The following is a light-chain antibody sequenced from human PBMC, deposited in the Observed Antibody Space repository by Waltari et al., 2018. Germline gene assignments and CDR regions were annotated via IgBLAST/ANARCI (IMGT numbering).Light chain of an antibody. CDR3: HSTDSSTKHRV. J-gene: IGLJ2*01. CDR2: EDD. V-gene: IGLV3-10*01. Sequence: SYELTQPPSVSVSPGQTARITCSGDSLPTKYAYWYQQKSGQVPALVIFEDDKRPSGIPERFSGSSSGTVATLTINGAQVEDEADYYCHSTDSSTKHRVFGGGTKLTVL. CDR1: SLPTKY.